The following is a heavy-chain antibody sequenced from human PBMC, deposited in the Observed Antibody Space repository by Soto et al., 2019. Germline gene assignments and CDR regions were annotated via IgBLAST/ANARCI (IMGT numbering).Heavy chain of an antibody. CDR1: GFRIGSHN. Sequence: GLLRLSCSGSGFRIGSHNIHWVRQAPGKGLESVSAISANGAATYYTDSTKGRFTISRDNSKNMVFLQMSSLRVEDTAVYYCVRGIDFTWGPGSLVTVSS. J-gene: IGHJ5*02. CDR3: VRGIDFT. D-gene: IGHD3-3*01. V-gene: IGHV3-64D*09. CDR2: ISANGAAT.